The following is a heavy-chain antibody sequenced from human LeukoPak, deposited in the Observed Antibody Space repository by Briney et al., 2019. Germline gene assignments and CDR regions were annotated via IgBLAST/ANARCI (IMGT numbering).Heavy chain of an antibody. D-gene: IGHD3-10*01. J-gene: IGHJ6*02. CDR2: IIPIFGIA. CDR3: ARASLDYYGSGSSPTPYYYYYGMDV. CDR1: GGTFSSYT. V-gene: IGHV1-69*02. Sequence: GASVKVSCKASGGTFSSYTISWVRQAPGQGLEWMGRIIPIFGIANYAQKFQGRVTITADKSTSTAYMELSSLRSEDTAVYYCARASLDYYGSGSSPTPYYYYYGMDVWGQGTTVTVSS.